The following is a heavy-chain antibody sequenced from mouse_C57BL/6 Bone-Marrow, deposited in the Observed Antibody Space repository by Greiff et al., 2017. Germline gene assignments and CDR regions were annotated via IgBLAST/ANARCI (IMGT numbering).Heavy chain of an antibody. CDR3: ARNSDYDYGGFAY. CDR1: GFSLTSYA. Sequence: QVQLQQSGPGLVAPSQSLSITCTVSGFSLTSYAISWVRQPPGKGLEWLGVIWPGGGTNYTSAPKSRLSISKDNSKSQVFLKMNSLQTDDTARYCCARNSDYDYGGFAYWGQGTLVTVSA. J-gene: IGHJ3*01. CDR2: IWPGGGT. V-gene: IGHV2-9-1*01. D-gene: IGHD2-4*01.